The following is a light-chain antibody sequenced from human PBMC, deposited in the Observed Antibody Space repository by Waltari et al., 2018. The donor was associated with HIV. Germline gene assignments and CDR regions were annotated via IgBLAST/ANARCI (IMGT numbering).Light chain of an antibody. CDR2: VEPTGMF. J-gene: IGLJ2*01. CDR3: ETWDHNVRV. CDR1: AGYQPYV. V-gene: IGLV4-60*03. Sequence: QRVLPQSSPADAFLGSSVHLTCTLGAGYQPYVLAWHEQSPGRARRVLMKVEPTGMFNRGKDLSHRFSASAFGGDRTLTISHVQSDDEAEYICETWDHNVRVFGGGTRLPVL.